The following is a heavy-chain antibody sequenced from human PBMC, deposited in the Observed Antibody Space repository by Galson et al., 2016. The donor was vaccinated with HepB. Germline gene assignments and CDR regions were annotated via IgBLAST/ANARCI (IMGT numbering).Heavy chain of an antibody. CDR2: ISAYNGNT. V-gene: IGHV1-18*04. CDR3: ARDPASLFRGWFPFSY. Sequence: SVKVSCKASGYTFTSYGITWVRQAPGKGLEWMGWISAYNGNTNYAQKLQGRVTLTTDTSTSTAYMELRSLRSDDTAVYFCARDPASLFRGWFPFSYWGQGTLVT. J-gene: IGHJ4*02. CDR1: GYTFTSYG. D-gene: IGHD3-10*02.